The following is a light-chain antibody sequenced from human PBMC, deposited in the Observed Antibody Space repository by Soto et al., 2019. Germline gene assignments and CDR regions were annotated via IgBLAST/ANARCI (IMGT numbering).Light chain of an antibody. CDR3: QQRSNLPLT. J-gene: IGKJ3*01. V-gene: IGKV3-11*01. Sequence: EIVLTQSPATLSLSPGERATLSCRASQSVSTYLAWYQQKPGQAPRLLIYDASSRATGIPARFSGSGSGTDFTLTISSLESEDFAVYYCQQRSNLPLTFGPGTKVDIK. CDR2: DAS. CDR1: QSVSTY.